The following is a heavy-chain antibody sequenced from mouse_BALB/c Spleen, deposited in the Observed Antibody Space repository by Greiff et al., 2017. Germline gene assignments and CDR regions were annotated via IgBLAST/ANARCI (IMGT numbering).Heavy chain of an antibody. V-gene: IGHV14-3*02. D-gene: IGHD2-4*01. J-gene: IGHJ3*01. Sequence: EVKLVESGAELVKPGASVKLSCTASGFNIKDTYMHWVKQRPEQGLEWIGRIDPANGNTKYDPKFQGKATITADTSSNTAYLQLSSLTSEDTAVYYCARGLRLAYWGQGTLVTVSA. CDR2: IDPANGNT. CDR1: GFNIKDTY. CDR3: ARGLRLAY.